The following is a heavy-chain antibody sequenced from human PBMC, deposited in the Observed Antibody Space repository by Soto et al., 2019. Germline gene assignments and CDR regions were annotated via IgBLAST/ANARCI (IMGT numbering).Heavy chain of an antibody. J-gene: IGHJ5*02. Sequence: QIILKESGPTLVKPTQTLTLTCTFSGFSLTTRGVGVGWIRQPPGKALECLALIYWDDDKRYSPSLQSRLSITKDTSKNQVVLTMTNVDPVDTATYYCAHIPNYYQYDWFDPWGHGTLVSVSS. CDR2: IYWDDDK. D-gene: IGHD3-16*01. CDR1: GFSLTTRGVG. V-gene: IGHV2-5*02. CDR3: AHIPNYYQYDWFDP.